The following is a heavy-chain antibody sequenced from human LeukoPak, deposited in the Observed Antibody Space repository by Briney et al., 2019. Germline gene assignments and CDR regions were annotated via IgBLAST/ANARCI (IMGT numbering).Heavy chain of an antibody. V-gene: IGHV3-23*01. CDR1: GFRFSDFT. D-gene: IGHD3-16*01. J-gene: IGHJ5*02. Sequence: GGSLRLSCAASGFRFSDFTMTWVRQAPGKGPEWVSAIGGRGGSTYYADSLGGRFIISRDNSKDMVYLQMNSLKVEDTATYYCGKEGGAWGQGTKVTVSS. CDR2: IGGRGGST. CDR3: GKEGGA.